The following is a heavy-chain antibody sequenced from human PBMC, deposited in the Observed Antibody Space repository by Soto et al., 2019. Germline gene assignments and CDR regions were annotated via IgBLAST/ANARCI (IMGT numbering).Heavy chain of an antibody. D-gene: IGHD4-17*01. CDR3: ARDYGDLGYDS. J-gene: IGHJ4*02. Sequence: QVHLVQSGGGVVQPGGSLRLSYAASGFTLSRNGMHWVRQAPGKGLEWVAILWNDGYTKYYADSVQGRFAISRDSSKNTLYLQMNSLRVDDTAVYYCARDYGDLGYDSWGQGTLVTVSS. V-gene: IGHV3-33*01. CDR2: LWNDGYTK. CDR1: GFTLSRNG.